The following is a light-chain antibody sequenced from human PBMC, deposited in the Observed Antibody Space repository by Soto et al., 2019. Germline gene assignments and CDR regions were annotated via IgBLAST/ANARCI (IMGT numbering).Light chain of an antibody. CDR1: SSDVGGYDY. J-gene: IGLJ1*01. CDR3: SSYSISTAYL. Sequence: QSVLAQPGSVSGSPGQSITISCTGTSSDVGGYDYVSWYQLHPGKAPKLMVFEVSNRPSGVSYRFSGSKSGNTASLTISGLQAEDEADYFCSSYSISTAYLFGTGTRSPS. V-gene: IGLV2-14*01. CDR2: EVS.